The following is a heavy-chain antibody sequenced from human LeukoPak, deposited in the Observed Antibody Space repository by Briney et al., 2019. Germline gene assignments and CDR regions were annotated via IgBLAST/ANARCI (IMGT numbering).Heavy chain of an antibody. V-gene: IGHV3-23*01. CDR2: ISGSGGST. J-gene: IGHJ4*02. CDR1: GFTFSSYA. Sequence: HPGGSLRLSCAASGFTFSSYAMSWVRQAPGKGLEWVSAISGSGGSTYYADSVKGRFTISRDNSKNTLYLQMNSLRAEDTAVYYCAKDGRPNNTGSHDYWGQGTLVTVSS. D-gene: IGHD2/OR15-2a*01. CDR3: AKDGRPNNTGSHDY.